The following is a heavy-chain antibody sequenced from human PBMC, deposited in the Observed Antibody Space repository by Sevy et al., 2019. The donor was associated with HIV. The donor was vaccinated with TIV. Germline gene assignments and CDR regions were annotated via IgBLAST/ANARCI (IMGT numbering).Heavy chain of an antibody. Sequence: GGSLRLSCAASGFTFSEFGMHWVRQAPGKGLEWVAVISHDGRNNKYNADSVKGRFTISRDTSKNTLYLQMNSLRADDTAIYYCARDRGEMLRSAFKSWGQGTLVTVSS. D-gene: IGHD3-16*01. CDR3: ARDRGEMLRSAFKS. CDR1: GFTFSEFG. V-gene: IGHV3-30*04. J-gene: IGHJ5*02. CDR2: ISHDGRNNK.